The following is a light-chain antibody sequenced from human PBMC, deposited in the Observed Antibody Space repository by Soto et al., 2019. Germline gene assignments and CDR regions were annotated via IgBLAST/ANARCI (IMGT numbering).Light chain of an antibody. V-gene: IGLV2-14*01. CDR2: EVS. CDR3: ISFTNSHIYV. J-gene: IGLJ1*01. CDR1: SNDVGSYDF. Sequence: QSVLTQPASVSGSPGQSITISCTGTSNDVGSYDFVSWYQQHPDKAPRLMIYEVSNRPSGVSVRFSGSKSGNTASLTISGLQAEDEADYYCISFTNSHIYVFGTGTKVTVL.